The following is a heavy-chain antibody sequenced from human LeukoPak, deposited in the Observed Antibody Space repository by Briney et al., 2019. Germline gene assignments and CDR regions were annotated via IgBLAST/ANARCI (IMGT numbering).Heavy chain of an antibody. CDR3: ARDFAWGSGGAPIDDNWLDP. Sequence: PGASVKVSCKASGYTFTSYGISWVRQAPGQGLEWMGWISAYNGNTNYAQKLQGRVTMTTDTSTSTAYMELRSLRFDDTAVYYCARDFAWGSGGAPIDDNWLDPWGQGTLVTVSS. CDR1: GYTFTSYG. CDR2: ISAYNGNT. V-gene: IGHV1-18*01. J-gene: IGHJ5*02. D-gene: IGHD7-27*01.